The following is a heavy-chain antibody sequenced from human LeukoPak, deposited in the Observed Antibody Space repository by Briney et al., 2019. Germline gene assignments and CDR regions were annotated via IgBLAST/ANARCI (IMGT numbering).Heavy chain of an antibody. J-gene: IGHJ4*02. CDR3: ARVERDCSSTSCKAGSSWYSYYFDY. CDR2: INTNTGNP. V-gene: IGHV7-4-1*02. Sequence: ASVKVSCKASGYTFTGYYLHWVRQAPGQGLEWMGWINTNTGNPTYAQGFTGRFVFSLDTSVSTAYLQISSLKAEDTAVYYCARVERDCSSTSCKAGSSWYSYYFDYWGQGTLVTVSS. CDR1: GYTFTGYY. D-gene: IGHD2-2*01.